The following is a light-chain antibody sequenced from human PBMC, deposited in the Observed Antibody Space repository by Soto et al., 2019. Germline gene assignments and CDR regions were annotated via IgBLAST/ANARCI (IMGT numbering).Light chain of an antibody. CDR3: QHYNNLPRT. CDR2: GAS. CDR1: QSVSSN. Sequence: ETVMTQSPATLSVSPGEGATLSCRASQSVSSNLVWYQHRPGQAPRLLIYGASTRATDIPARCSGSGSGTEFTLTISSLTSDDYAVYYCQHYNNLPRTFGGGTKVEIK. V-gene: IGKV3-15*01. J-gene: IGKJ4*01.